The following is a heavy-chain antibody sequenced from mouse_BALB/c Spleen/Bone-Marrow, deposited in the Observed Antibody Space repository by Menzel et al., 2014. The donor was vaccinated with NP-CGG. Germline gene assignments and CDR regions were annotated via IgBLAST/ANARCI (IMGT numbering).Heavy chain of an antibody. CDR3: ARDWLRRAMDY. CDR2: IWAGGST. V-gene: IGHV2-9*02. J-gene: IGHJ4*01. Sequence: VMLVESGPGLVAPSQSLSITCTVSGFSLTSYGVHWVRQPPEKGLEWLGVIWAGGSTNYNSALMSRLSISKDNSKSQVFLKMNSLQTDDTAMYYCARDWLRRAMDYWGQGTSVTVSS. CDR1: GFSLTSYG. D-gene: IGHD2-2*01.